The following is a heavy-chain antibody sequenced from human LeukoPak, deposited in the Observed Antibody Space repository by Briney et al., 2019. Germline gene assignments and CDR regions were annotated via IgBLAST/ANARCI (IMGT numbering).Heavy chain of an antibody. D-gene: IGHD4-17*01. J-gene: IGHJ5*02. V-gene: IGHV3-30*18. Sequence: GGSLRLSCTISAFMFSKYDMNWVRQTPGKGLEWVAVIASHAGDAHYSDSVKGRFTISRDNSKDTLYLQMNSLRAEDTAVYYCAKDPATDYGDFNWFDPWGQGTLVTVSS. CDR2: IASHAGDA. CDR3: AKDPATDYGDFNWFDP. CDR1: AFMFSKYD.